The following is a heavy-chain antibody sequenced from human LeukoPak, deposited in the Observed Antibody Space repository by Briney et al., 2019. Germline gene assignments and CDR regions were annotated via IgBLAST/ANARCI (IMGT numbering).Heavy chain of an antibody. CDR3: GRYRSGYYSDF. D-gene: IGHD3-22*01. J-gene: IGHJ4*02. CDR1: GFTFSHYG. Sequence: GGSLRLSCAASGFTFSHYGLQWARQAPGKGLVWVSHINPDGSSTNYADSVKGRFTISRDNAKNTLFLQMNSLRVEDTAVYYCGRYRSGYYSDFWGQGTLVTVSS. CDR2: INPDGSST. V-gene: IGHV3-74*01.